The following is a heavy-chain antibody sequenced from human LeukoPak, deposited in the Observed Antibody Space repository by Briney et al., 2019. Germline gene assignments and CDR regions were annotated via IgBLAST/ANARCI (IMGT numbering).Heavy chain of an antibody. CDR1: GGSFSGYY. CDR2: INHSGST. Sequence: PSETLSLTCAVYGGSFSGYYWSWIRQPPGKGLEWIGEINHSGSTNYNPSLKSRVTISVDTSKNQFSLKLSSVTAADTAVYYCARGALYSSSWLRRGYFQHWGQGTLVTVSS. CDR3: ARGALYSSSWLRRGYFQH. V-gene: IGHV4-34*01. D-gene: IGHD6-13*01. J-gene: IGHJ1*01.